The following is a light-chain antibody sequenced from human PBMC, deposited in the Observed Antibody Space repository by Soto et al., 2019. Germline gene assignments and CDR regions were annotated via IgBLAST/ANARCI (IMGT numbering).Light chain of an antibody. Sequence: EIVLTQSPGTLSWSPGERATLYCRASQSVSSSYLAWYQQKPGQAPRLLIYGASSRATGIPDRFSGSGSGTDFTLTISRLEPEDFAVYYCQQYGSSPSTFGQGTKVEIK. CDR1: QSVSSSY. CDR3: QQYGSSPST. V-gene: IGKV3-20*01. CDR2: GAS. J-gene: IGKJ1*01.